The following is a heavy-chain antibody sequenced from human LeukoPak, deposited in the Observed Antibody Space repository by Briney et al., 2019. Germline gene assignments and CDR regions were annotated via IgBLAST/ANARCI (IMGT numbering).Heavy chain of an antibody. CDR1: GTSFTSYY. D-gene: IGHD4-17*01. J-gene: IGHJ4*02. V-gene: IGHV4-34*01. CDR2: VNHSGYT. CDR3: ARMTTGHDY. Sequence: PSETLSLTCGVSGTSFTSYYWSWIRQTPGKGLEWIGEVNHSGYTNMNPSLKSRVTISVDTSKNQFSLMMPSVTAADTAVYFCARMTTGHDYWGQGTLVTVSS.